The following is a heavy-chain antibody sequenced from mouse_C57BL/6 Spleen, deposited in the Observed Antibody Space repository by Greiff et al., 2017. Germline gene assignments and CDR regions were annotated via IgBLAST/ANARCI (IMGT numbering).Heavy chain of an antibody. CDR3: TRAPPVYCGSSYNAMGY. V-gene: IGHV1-52*01. CDR1: GYTFTSYW. CDR2: IDPSDSET. J-gene: IGHJ4*01. Sequence: QVQLQQPGAELVRPGSSVKLSCKASGYTFTSYWMHWVKQRPIQGLEWIGNIDPSDSETHYNQKFKDKATLTVDKSSSTAYMQLSSLTSEDAAVYYCTRAPPVYCGSSYNAMGYWGQGTSVTVSS. D-gene: IGHD1-1*01.